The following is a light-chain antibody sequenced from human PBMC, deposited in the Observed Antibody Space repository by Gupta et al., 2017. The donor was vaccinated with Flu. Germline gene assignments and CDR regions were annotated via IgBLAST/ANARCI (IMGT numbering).Light chain of an antibody. CDR3: SSYTSSSTLYVV. CDR1: SSDVGGYNY. CDR2: EVS. J-gene: IGLJ2*01. V-gene: IGLV2-14*01. Sequence: TISPTGTSSDVGGYNYVSWYQQHPGKAPNLMFYEVSNRHSGGSNRFSGSKSGNTASLTISGLQAEDEADYYCSSYTSSSTLYVVFGGGTKLTVL.